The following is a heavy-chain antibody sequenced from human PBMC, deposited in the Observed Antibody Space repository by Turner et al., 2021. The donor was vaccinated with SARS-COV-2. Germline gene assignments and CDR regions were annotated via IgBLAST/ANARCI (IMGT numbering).Heavy chain of an antibody. Sequence: QVQLVQSGAEVMKPGASVKVSCKASGYPFSGYSMHWVRQAPGQGLEWRGWINPNSGGTNYAQKFQGRVTMTSDTSISTAYMELSRLRSDDTAVYYCARGPRGYDFWSGYPNWFDPWGQGTLVTVSS. CDR1: GYPFSGYS. CDR3: ARGPRGYDFWSGYPNWFDP. CDR2: INPNSGGT. J-gene: IGHJ5*02. D-gene: IGHD3-3*01. V-gene: IGHV1-2*02.